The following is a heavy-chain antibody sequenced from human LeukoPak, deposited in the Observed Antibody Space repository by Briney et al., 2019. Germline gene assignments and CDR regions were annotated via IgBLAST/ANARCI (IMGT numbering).Heavy chain of an antibody. CDR2: IRYEGSNR. V-gene: IGHV3-30*02. D-gene: IGHD3-10*01. CDR1: GFTFSSYG. CDR3: AKDYSKTSYYGSGTYYRPNWFDP. J-gene: IGHJ5*02. Sequence: GGSLRLSCGASGFTFSSYGMHWVRQAPGKGLEWVAFIRYEGSNRYYADSVKGRLTISRDNSKNTLYLQMNSLRAEDTAVYYCAKDYSKTSYYGSGTYYRPNWFDPWGQGTLVTVSS.